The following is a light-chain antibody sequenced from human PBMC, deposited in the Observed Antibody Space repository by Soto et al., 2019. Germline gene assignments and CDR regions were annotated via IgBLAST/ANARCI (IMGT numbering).Light chain of an antibody. J-gene: IGLJ1*01. Sequence: QSALTQPPSASGTPGQRVTISCSGSRSNTGSSSVHWFQQLPGTAPKLLIYSNDERPSGRPSGVPDRFSGSKSGTSASLAISGLQSEDEADYYCAAWDDSLKGFVFGTGTKLTVL. CDR2: SND. CDR3: AAWDDSLKGFV. V-gene: IGLV1-44*01. CDR1: RSNTGSSS.